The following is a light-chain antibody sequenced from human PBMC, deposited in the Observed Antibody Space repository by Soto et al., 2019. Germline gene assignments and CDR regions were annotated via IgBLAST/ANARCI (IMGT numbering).Light chain of an antibody. Sequence: QSALTQPASVSGSPGQSITISCAGTSSDIGGSNYVSWYQQHPGKAPKLMIYGVSNRPSGVSNSFSGSKSGNTASLTISGLQAEDEADYFCYSSRSSSSTFYVFGTGTKLTVL. V-gene: IGLV2-14*03. CDR2: GVS. CDR1: SSDIGGSNY. CDR3: YSSRSSSSTFYV. J-gene: IGLJ1*01.